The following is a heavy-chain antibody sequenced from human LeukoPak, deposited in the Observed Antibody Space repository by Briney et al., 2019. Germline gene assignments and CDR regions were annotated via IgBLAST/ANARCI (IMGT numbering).Heavy chain of an antibody. CDR1: GFTFSDYY. V-gene: IGHV3-11*01. D-gene: IGHD3-3*01. CDR3: ARECGWGGYDFWSGYYTGYCYYGMDV. Sequence: GGSLRPSCAASGFTFSDYYMSWIRQAPGKGLEWVSYISSSGSNIYYADSVKGRFTISRDNAKNSLYLQMNSLRAEDTAVYYCARECGWGGYDFWSGYYTGYCYYGMDVWGQGTTVTVSS. CDR2: ISSSGSNI. J-gene: IGHJ6*02.